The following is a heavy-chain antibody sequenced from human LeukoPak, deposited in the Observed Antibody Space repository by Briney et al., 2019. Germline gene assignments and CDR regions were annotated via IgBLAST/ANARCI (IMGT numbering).Heavy chain of an antibody. V-gene: IGHV3-48*04. CDR1: GFTFSSYT. CDR2: IGTSSTTI. D-gene: IGHD3-22*01. CDR3: ARGVADYYDSSGYQN. Sequence: GGSLRLSCAASGFTFSSYTMNWVRRPPGKGLEWVSNIGTSSTTIYYADSVKGRFTISRDNAKNSLYLQMNSLRAEDTAMYYCARGVADYYDSSGYQNWGQGTLVTVSS. J-gene: IGHJ4*02.